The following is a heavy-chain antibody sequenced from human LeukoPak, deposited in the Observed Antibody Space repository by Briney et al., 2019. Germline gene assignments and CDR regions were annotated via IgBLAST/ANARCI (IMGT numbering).Heavy chain of an antibody. CDR1: GFTFSGYW. J-gene: IGHJ2*01. Sequence: GGSLRLSCAASGFTFSGYWMHWARQAPGKGLVWVSRITSDGSSTSYADSVKGRFTISRDNAKNTLYLQMISLRAEDTAVYYCARDTGWYFDLWGRGTLVTVSS. V-gene: IGHV3-74*01. CDR3: ARDTGWYFDL. CDR2: ITSDGSST. D-gene: IGHD4-17*01.